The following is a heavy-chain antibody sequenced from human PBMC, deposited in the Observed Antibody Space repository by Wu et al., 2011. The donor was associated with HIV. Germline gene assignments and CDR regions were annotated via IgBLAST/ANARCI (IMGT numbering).Heavy chain of an antibody. D-gene: IGHD3-10*01. Sequence: QVQLVQSGAEMKKPGASVKVSCKASGYIFTNYGISWVRQAPGQGLEWMGWISADTGNTNYAQRFQGRLTMTTDTSTSTAYMELRRLRSDDTAVYYCAGSYGSGTYGEFDYWGQGTLVTVSS. CDR3: AGSYGSGTYGEFDY. J-gene: IGHJ4*02. CDR2: ISADTGNT. CDR1: GYIFTNYG. V-gene: IGHV1-18*01.